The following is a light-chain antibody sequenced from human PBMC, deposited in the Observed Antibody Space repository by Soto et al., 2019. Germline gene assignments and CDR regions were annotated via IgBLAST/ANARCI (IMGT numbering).Light chain of an antibody. J-gene: IGLJ2*01. CDR1: SSDIGGYDY. CDR2: DVN. V-gene: IGLV2-14*03. CDR3: SSYTGSDTLRL. Sequence: QSALTQPASVSGSPGQSITLSCAGTSSDIGGYDYVSWYQQYPGKAPKLIIYDVNNRPSGVSNRFSGSKSGNTASLTISGLQAEDEADYYCSSYTGSDTLRLFGGWTKLTVL.